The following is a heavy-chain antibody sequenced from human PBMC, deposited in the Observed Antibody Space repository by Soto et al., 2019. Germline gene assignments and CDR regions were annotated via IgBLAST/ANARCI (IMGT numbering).Heavy chain of an antibody. CDR3: ANHDSGSWPINWFDS. Sequence: RGSVGLSCAASGFTFSSYAMSWVRQAPGKGLEWVSAISGSGGSTYYADSVKGRFTISRDNSKNTLYLQMNSLRAEDTAVYYCANHDSGSWPINWFDSSCQAPLVTLSS. V-gene: IGHV3-23*01. CDR2: ISGSGGST. J-gene: IGHJ5*01. D-gene: IGHD6-13*01. CDR1: GFTFSSYA.